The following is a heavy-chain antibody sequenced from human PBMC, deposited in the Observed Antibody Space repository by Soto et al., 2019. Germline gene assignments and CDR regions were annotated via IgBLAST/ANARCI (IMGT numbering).Heavy chain of an antibody. J-gene: IGHJ4*02. D-gene: IGHD2-2*01. Sequence: GGSLRLSYAASGFTFSSYWMSWVRQAPGKGLEWVANIKQDGSEKYYVDSVKGRFTISRDNAKNSLYLQMNSLRAEDTAVYYCARDILVPAAIGTDYWGQGTLVTVSS. V-gene: IGHV3-7*01. CDR1: GFTFSSYW. CDR2: IKQDGSEK. CDR3: ARDILVPAAIGTDY.